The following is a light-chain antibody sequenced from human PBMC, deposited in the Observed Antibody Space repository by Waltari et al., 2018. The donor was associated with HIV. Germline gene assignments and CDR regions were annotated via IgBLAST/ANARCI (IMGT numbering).Light chain of an antibody. J-gene: IGLJ2*01. V-gene: IGLV1-51*01. CDR1: SSNIGDNY. CDR2: DNN. CDR3: GTWDSSLSVVV. Sequence: QSVLTQPPSVSAAPGQKVTISCSGSSSNIGDNYVSWYQHLPGTPPKSLIYDNNKRPSWVPDRFSGSKSGTSATLDITGLQTGDEADYYCGTWDSSLSVVVFGGGTKLTVL.